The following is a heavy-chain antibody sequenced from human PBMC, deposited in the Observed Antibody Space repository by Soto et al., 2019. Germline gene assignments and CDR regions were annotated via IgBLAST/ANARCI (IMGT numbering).Heavy chain of an antibody. CDR2: ISRSGSTI. J-gene: IGHJ2*01. CDR3: ARDGRIRRPDWYFDL. V-gene: IGHV3-48*03. Sequence: SLRLSCAASGLTFSSYEMNWVRQAPGKGLEWVSYISRSGSTIYYADSVKGRVTISRDNAKNSLYLQMNSLRAEDTAVYYCARDGRIRRPDWYFDLWGRGTLVTVSS. D-gene: IGHD2-15*01. CDR1: GLTFSSYE.